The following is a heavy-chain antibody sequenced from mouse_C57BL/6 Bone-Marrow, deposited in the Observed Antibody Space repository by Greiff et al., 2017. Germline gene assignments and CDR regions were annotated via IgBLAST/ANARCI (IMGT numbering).Heavy chain of an antibody. CDR2: ISNLAYSI. CDR3: AVLGGNYFYYAMDY. CDR1: GFTFSDYG. Sequence: EVKLMESGGGLVQPGGSLKLSCAASGFTFSDYGMAWVRQAPRKGPEWVAFISNLAYSIYYADTVTGRFTISRENAKNTLYLEMSSLRSEDTAMYYCAVLGGNYFYYAMDYWGQGTSVTVSS. J-gene: IGHJ4*01. V-gene: IGHV5-15*01. D-gene: IGHD2-1*01.